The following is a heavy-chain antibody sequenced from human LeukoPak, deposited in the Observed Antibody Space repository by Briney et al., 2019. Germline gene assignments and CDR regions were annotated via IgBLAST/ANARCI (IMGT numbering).Heavy chain of an antibody. Sequence: EGSLRLSCAASGFTFSSNAMNWVRQAPGRGLEWVAIISYDGIYKYYADSVKGRFTISRDNSKNTLYLQMNSLRAEDTAIYFCANKHPPLAGLRGPLDYWGQGTLVTVSS. D-gene: IGHD6-19*01. CDR1: GFTFSSNA. CDR2: ISYDGIYK. CDR3: ANKHPPLAGLRGPLDY. V-gene: IGHV3-30-3*01. J-gene: IGHJ4*02.